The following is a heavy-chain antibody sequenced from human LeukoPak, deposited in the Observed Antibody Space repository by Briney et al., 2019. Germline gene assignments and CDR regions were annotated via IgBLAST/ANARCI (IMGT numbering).Heavy chain of an antibody. V-gene: IGHV4-4*02. J-gene: IGHJ4*02. Sequence: SETLSLTCDVSGGSITQTNYWTWVRPPPGKGLEWIGEVNLQGSTNYNPSLMRRVAISVDTSANHVSLQLTSVTAADTAVYYCAREGGPYRPLDYSGQGTLVTVSS. CDR1: GGSITQTNY. CDR3: AREGGPYRPLDY. CDR2: VNLQGST.